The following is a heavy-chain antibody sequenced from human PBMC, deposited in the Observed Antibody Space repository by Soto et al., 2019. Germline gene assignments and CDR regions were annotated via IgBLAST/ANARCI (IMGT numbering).Heavy chain of an antibody. D-gene: IGHD2-15*01. CDR3: AKARLGYCSGGSCYSRLGNDAFDI. Sequence: GGSLRLSCAASGFTFSSYGMHWVRQAPGKELEWVAVIWYDGSNKYYADSVKGRFTISRDNSKNTLYLQMNSLRAEDTAVYYCAKARLGYCSGGSCYSRLGNDAFDIWGQGTMVTVS. CDR2: IWYDGSNK. J-gene: IGHJ3*02. CDR1: GFTFSSYG. V-gene: IGHV3-33*06.